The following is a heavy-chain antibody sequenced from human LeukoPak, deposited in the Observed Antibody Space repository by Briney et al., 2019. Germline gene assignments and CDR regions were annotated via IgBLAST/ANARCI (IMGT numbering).Heavy chain of an antibody. D-gene: IGHD6-13*01. J-gene: IGHJ4*02. V-gene: IGHV3-30*02. CDR1: GFTVSSYG. Sequence: GGSLRLSCAASGFTVSSYGMHWVRQAPGKGLEWVAFIRYDGSNKYYADSVKGRFTISRDNSKNTLYLQMNSLRAEDTAVYYCAKDRSIAAAGTLDYWGQGTLVTVSS. CDR3: AKDRSIAAAGTLDY. CDR2: IRYDGSNK.